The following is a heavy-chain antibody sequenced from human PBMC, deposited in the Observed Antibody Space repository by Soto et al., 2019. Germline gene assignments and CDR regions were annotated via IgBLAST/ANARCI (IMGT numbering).Heavy chain of an antibody. CDR2: MNPNSGNT. Sequence: ASVKVSCKASGYTFTSYDINWVRQAPGQGLEWMGWMNPNSGNTGYAQKLQGRVTMTRDTSTSTAYMELRSLRSDDTAVYYRARSYNWKVPIDPWGQGTLVTVSS. D-gene: IGHD1-1*01. V-gene: IGHV1-8*01. CDR3: ARSYNWKVPIDP. CDR1: GYTFTSYD. J-gene: IGHJ5*02.